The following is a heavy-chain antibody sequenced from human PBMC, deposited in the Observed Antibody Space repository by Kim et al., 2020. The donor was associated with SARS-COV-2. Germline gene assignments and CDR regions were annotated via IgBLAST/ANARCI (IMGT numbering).Heavy chain of an antibody. CDR1: GFTFSDSW. D-gene: IGHD1-7*01. J-gene: IGHJ4*02. Sequence: GGSLRLSCVTSGFTFSDSWMHWVRQAPGNGLVWVSRINTDGRDTSYADSVKGRFTISRGNAKNTLYLQMNSLRAEDTAVYYCARVVPGTNIFDYWGQGTLVTVSS. CDR2: INTDGRDT. CDR3: ARVVPGTNIFDY. V-gene: IGHV3-74*01.